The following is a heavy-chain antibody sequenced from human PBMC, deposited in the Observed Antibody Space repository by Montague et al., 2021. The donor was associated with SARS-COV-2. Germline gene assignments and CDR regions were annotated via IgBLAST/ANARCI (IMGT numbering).Heavy chain of an antibody. J-gene: IGHJ4*02. CDR2: IFDSGAA. D-gene: IGHD6-13*01. V-gene: IGHV4/OR15-8*02. CDR1: GGFISSGNW. Sequence: SETLSLTCAVSGGFISSGNWWSWVRQPPGKGLEWIGEIFDSGAAXXNPXXXSRLTISMDKSKNEFSLKLNSVTAADTAMYYCARDFVAAVPDRFDSWGQGVLVTVSS. CDR3: ARDFVAAVPDRFDS.